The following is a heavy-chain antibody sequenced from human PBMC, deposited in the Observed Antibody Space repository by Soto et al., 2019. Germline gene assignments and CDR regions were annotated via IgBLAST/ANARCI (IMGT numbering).Heavy chain of an antibody. CDR3: ARDSDYVDSSGYYGGGAFDI. J-gene: IGHJ3*02. D-gene: IGHD3-22*01. CDR1: GGTFSSYA. CDR2: IIPNSGGT. Sequence: ASVKVSCKASGGTFSSYAISWVRQAPGQGLEWMGGIIPNSGGTNYAQKFQGRVTMTRDTSISTAYMELSRLRSDDTAVYYCARDSDYVDSSGYYGGGAFDIWGQGTMVTVSS. V-gene: IGHV1-2*02.